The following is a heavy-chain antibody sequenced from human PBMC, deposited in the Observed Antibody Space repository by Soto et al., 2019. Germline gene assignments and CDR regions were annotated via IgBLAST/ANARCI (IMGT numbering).Heavy chain of an antibody. D-gene: IGHD2-15*01. CDR1: GFTFSGFD. CDR2: IGTAGDT. J-gene: IGHJ4*02. V-gene: IGHV3-13*01. Sequence: GGSLRLSCEASGFTFSGFDMHWVRQPTGKGLEWVSTIGTAGDTYYAVSVKGRFTISRDNAKNSLSLQMNSLRAGDTAVYFCARGQEVGAHFFDSWRQGTQVTVSS. CDR3: ARGQEVGAHFFDS.